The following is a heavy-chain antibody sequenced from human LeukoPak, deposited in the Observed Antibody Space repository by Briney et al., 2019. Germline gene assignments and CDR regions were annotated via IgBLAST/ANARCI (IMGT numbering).Heavy chain of an antibody. V-gene: IGHV4-34*01. CDR1: GGSFRGYY. J-gene: IGHJ6*03. CDR2: INHSGST. CDR3: ARLTGYYYYMDV. Sequence: SETLSLTCAVYGGSFRGYYWSWIRQPPGKGLEWIGEINHSGSTNYNPSLKSRVTISVDTSKNQFSLKLSSVTAADTAVYYCARLTGYYYYMDVWGKGTTVTISS. D-gene: IGHD1-14*01.